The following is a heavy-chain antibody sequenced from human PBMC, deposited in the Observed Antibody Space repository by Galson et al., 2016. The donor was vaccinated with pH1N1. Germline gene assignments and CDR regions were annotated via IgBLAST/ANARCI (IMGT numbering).Heavy chain of an antibody. J-gene: IGHJ5*02. Sequence: SLRLSCAASGFSFNKHGMNWVRQAPGKGLEWVSGISPRGDITYYADLVKGRCTIFRDNSRNTVSLEMSSLRAEDTALYRCAKDIDWGAFQSWGQGTRVTVS. V-gene: IGHV3-23*01. CDR2: ISPRGDIT. D-gene: IGHD3-9*01. CDR3: AKDIDWGAFQS. CDR1: GFSFNKHG.